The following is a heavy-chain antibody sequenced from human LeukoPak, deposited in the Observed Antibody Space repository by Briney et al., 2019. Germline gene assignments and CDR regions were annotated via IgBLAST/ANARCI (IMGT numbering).Heavy chain of an antibody. CDR1: GYSINSGYY. V-gene: IGHV4-61*01. CDR2: IYYSGSS. D-gene: IGHD5-12*01. CDR3: ARANRYDLFFDY. Sequence: PSETLSLTCTVSGYSINSGYYWSWIRQPPGKGLEWIGYIYYSGSSNYNPSLKSRVTISVDTSKNQISLKLSSVTAADTAVYYCARANRYDLFFDYWGQGTLVTVSS. J-gene: IGHJ4*02.